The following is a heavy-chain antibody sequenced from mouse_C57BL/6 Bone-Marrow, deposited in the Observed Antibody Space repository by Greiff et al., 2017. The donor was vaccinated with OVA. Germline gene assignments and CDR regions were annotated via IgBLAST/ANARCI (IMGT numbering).Heavy chain of an antibody. J-gene: IGHJ3*01. CDR3: TTGGTGAY. V-gene: IGHV14-4*01. CDR1: GFNIKDDY. D-gene: IGHD3-3*01. Sequence: VHVKQSGAELVRPGASVKLSCTASGFNIKDDYMHWVKQRPEQGLEWIGWIDPENGDTEYASKFQGKATITADTSSNTAYLQLSSLTSEDTAVYYCTTGGTGAYWGQGTLVTVSA. CDR2: IDPENGDT.